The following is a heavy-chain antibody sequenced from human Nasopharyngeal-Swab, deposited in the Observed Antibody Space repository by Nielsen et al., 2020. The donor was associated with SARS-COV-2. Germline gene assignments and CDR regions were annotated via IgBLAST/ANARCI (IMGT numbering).Heavy chain of an antibody. V-gene: IGHV1-58*01. CDR3: AAMPGGGRGVSHL. CDR1: GFTFSTSA. CDR2: IVVGTGNT. Sequence: SVKVSCKASGFTFSTSAVQWVRQDRGQRLQWRGWIVVGTGNTNYPQKFQQRVTITRDMSTSTAFMEVSSLRSDDTGVYYCAAMPGGGRGVSHLWGQGTLVTVSS. J-gene: IGHJ4*02. D-gene: IGHD3-10*01.